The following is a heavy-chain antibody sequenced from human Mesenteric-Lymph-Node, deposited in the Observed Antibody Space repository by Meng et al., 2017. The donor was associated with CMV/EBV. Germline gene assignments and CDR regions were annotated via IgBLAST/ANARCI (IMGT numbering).Heavy chain of an antibody. CDR3: ARGLPYYYDSSGPYNWFDP. Sequence: SFSGYYWSWIRQPPGKGLEWIGEINHSGSTNYNPSLKSRVTISVDTSKNQFSLKLSSVTAADTAVYYCARGLPYYYDSSGPYNWFDPWGRGTLVTVSS. CDR2: INHSGST. D-gene: IGHD3-22*01. CDR1: SFSGYY. J-gene: IGHJ5*02. V-gene: IGHV4-34*01.